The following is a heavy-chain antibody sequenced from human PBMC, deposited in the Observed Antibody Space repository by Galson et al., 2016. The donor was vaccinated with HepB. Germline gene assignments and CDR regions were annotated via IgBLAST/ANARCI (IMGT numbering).Heavy chain of an antibody. CDR2: ISIKTFGGTP. V-gene: IGHV3-49*04. CDR3: TKNWNHAEES. CDR1: GFTFGNYA. Sequence: SLRLSCATSGFTFGNYALSWVRQAPGKGLEWVGYISIKTFGGTPEYAASVRGRFTISRDDSQSIAYLQMNSLKTEHTAVYYCTKNWNHAEESWGQGTLVTVSS. J-gene: IGHJ4*02. D-gene: IGHD1-14*01.